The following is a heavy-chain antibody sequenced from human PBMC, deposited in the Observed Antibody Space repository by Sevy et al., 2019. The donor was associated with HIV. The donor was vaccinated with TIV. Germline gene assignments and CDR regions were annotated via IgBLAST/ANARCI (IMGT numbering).Heavy chain of an antibody. Sequence: GGSLRLSCAASGFTFSNYEMNWVRLAPGKGLEWLSYISTSGSIIYYADSEKGRFTISRDNAKNSLYLQMNSLRAEDTAIYYCATVGDSSGYWGYFDYWGQGTLVTVSS. CDR1: GFTFSNYE. CDR2: ISTSGSII. V-gene: IGHV3-48*03. CDR3: ATVGDSSGYWGYFDY. J-gene: IGHJ4*02. D-gene: IGHD3-22*01.